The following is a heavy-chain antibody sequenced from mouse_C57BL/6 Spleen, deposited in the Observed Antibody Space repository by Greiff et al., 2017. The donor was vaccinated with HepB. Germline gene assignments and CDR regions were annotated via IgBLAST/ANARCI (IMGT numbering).Heavy chain of an antibody. CDR3: ARYRHDYEFAY. D-gene: IGHD2-4*01. Sequence: EVQRVESGGGLVQPGGSLSLSCAASGFTFTDYYMSWVRQPPVKALEWLGFIRNKANGYTTEYSASVKGRFTISRDNSQSILYLQMNALRAEDSATYYLARYRHDYEFAYWGQGTLVTVSA. CDR2: IRNKANGYTT. CDR1: GFTFTDYY. V-gene: IGHV7-3*01. J-gene: IGHJ3*01.